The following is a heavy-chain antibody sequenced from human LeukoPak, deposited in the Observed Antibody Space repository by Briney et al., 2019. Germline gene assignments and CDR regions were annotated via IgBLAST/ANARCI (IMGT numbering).Heavy chain of an antibody. CDR2: IYYSGST. D-gene: IGHD4-17*01. Sequence: SETLSLTCTVSGGSISSSSYYWGWIRQPPGKGLEWIGSIYYSGSTYYNPSLKSRVTISVDTSKNQFSLKLSSVTAADTAVYYCARRPMTTVTTGYYWGQGTLVTVSS. J-gene: IGHJ4*02. CDR3: ARRPMTTVTTGYY. V-gene: IGHV4-39*01. CDR1: GGSISSSSYY.